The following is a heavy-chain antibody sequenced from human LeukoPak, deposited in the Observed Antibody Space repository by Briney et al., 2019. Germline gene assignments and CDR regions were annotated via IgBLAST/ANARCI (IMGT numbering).Heavy chain of an antibody. CDR3: ARGGGVLAH. Sequence: GGSLRLSCAASGFTFSTYCMHWVRQAPGKGLEWVANIKQDGSEKYYVDSVKGRFTISRDNAKNSLYLQMNSLRAEDTAVYYCARGGGVLAHWGQGTLVTVSS. V-gene: IGHV3-7*01. J-gene: IGHJ5*02. CDR1: GFTFSTYC. CDR2: IKQDGSEK. D-gene: IGHD3-16*01.